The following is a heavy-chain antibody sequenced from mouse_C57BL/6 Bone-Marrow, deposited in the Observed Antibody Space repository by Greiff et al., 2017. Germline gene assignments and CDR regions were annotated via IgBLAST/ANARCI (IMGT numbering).Heavy chain of an antibody. V-gene: IGHV2-2*02. Sequence: QVQLQQSGPGLVQPSQCLSITCTVSGFSLTSYGVHWVRQSPGKGLEWLGVIWSGGSTDYNADFISRLSISKDNSKSQVFVKMNSLQANDTAIYYCARNWDYWGQGTTLTVSS. CDR3: ARNWDY. CDR2: IWSGGST. J-gene: IGHJ2*01. CDR1: GFSLTSYG.